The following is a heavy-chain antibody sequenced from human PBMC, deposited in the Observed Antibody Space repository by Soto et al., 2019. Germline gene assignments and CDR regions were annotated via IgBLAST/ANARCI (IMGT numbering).Heavy chain of an antibody. J-gene: IGHJ5*02. CDR2: ISGRRGYI. CDR3: GRRAVTTVNATLYNRLAP. V-gene: IGHV3-11*06. Sequence: QVQLVESGGGLVQPGGSLRLSCAASGFTFSYYYMNWIRQAPGKGLEWVSYISGRRGYIKYADSVKGRFTISRDNAIISAYLPISSLRAEDTAAYYSGRRAVTTVNATLYNRLAPRGQGPLVTFSS. D-gene: IGHD6-19*01. CDR1: GFTFSYYY.